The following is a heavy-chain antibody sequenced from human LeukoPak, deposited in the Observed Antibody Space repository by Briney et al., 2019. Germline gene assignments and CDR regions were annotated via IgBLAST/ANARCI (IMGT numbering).Heavy chain of an antibody. CDR2: LFNSGST. Sequence: SETLSLTCTVSGSSISTYYWSWIRQPPGKGLEWIGYLFNSGSTNYNPSLRSRVVMSADTSKNQFSLKLSSVTAADTAVYYCAPFSVASAAFRGDAFDIWGQGTMVTVSS. D-gene: IGHD6-19*01. CDR3: APFSVASAAFRGDAFDI. CDR1: GSSISTYY. J-gene: IGHJ3*02. V-gene: IGHV4-59*12.